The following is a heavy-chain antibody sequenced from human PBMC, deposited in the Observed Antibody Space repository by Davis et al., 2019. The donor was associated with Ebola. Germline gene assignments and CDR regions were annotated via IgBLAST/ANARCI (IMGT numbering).Heavy chain of an antibody. J-gene: IGHJ2*01. Sequence: SETLSLTCTVSGCSISSSYWSWIPPPPGKALVWFGYIYYSEGTNYNPSLKTRVTISVDTSKNQFSLKLSSVTAADTAVYYCARGHSDYAGWYFDLWGRGTLVTVSS. CDR2: IYYSEGT. V-gene: IGHV4-59*01. CDR1: GCSISSSY. CDR3: ARGHSDYAGWYFDL. D-gene: IGHD4-23*01.